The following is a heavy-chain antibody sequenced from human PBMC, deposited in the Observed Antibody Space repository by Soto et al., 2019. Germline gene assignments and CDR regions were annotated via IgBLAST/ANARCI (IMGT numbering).Heavy chain of an antibody. J-gene: IGHJ6*01. V-gene: IGHV4-59*01. CDR2: MYNTGIT. D-gene: IGHD2-21*02. CDR3: ARDLWGYCGTDCYPLDG. Sequence: QVQLQESGPGLVKPSETLSLTCTVSGGSISGYYWSWIRQPPGKGLEWIGYMYNTGITVYNPSFKSRVTISVDTSKNQFSLKLNSVTAADTAVYYCARDLWGYCGTDCYPLDGWGQGTTVSVSS. CDR1: GGSISGYY.